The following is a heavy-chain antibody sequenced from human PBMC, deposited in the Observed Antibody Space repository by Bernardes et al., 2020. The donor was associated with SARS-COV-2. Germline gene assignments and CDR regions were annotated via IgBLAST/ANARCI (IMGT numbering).Heavy chain of an antibody. V-gene: IGHV3-48*03. D-gene: IGHD1-26*01. CDR3: TGDWEKY. CDR2: ISSSGGAT. CDR1: GFSFSSYE. Sequence: GGSLRLSCAASGFSFSSYEMNWVRQAPGKGLEWVSYISSSGGATYYTASVKGRFTISRDNSQNTLYLQMSSLRTEDSAVYYCTGDWEKYWGQGTLVTVSS. J-gene: IGHJ4*02.